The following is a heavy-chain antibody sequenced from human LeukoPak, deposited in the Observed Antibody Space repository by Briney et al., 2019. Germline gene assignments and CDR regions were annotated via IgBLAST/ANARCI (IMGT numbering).Heavy chain of an antibody. CDR3: ARAHPELAGAFDI. J-gene: IGHJ3*02. CDR1: GGSISSGGYS. Sequence: SQTLSLTCAVSGGSISSGGYSWSWIRQPPGKGLEWIGYIYHSGSTYYNPSLKSRVTISVDRSKNQFSLKLSSVTAADTAVYYCARAHPELAGAFDIWGQGTMVTVSS. CDR2: IYHSGST. D-gene: IGHD1-1*01. V-gene: IGHV4-30-2*01.